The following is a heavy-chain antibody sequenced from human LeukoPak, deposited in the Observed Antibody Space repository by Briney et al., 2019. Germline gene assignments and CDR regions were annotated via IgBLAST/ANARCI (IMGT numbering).Heavy chain of an antibody. J-gene: IGHJ4*02. CDR3: ARDFSY. CDR1: GGSITNNEYY. Sequence: SETLSLTCTVSGGSITNNEYYWNWIRQPAGKGLEWIGRIYSSGRTNYNPSPNSRVSIPVDTSQKQFSLRHTCLRAAAAAVYYCARDFSYWGQGTLVTVSS. D-gene: IGHD2-21*01. CDR2: IYSSGRT. V-gene: IGHV4-61*02.